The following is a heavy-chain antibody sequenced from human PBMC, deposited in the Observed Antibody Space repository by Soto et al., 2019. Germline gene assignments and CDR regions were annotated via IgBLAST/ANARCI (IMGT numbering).Heavy chain of an antibody. D-gene: IGHD3-16*01. CDR1: GVSFSGYY. Sequence: SETLSLTCAVYGVSFSGYYWIWIRQPPGKGLEWIGEINHSGSTNYNPSLKSRVTISVDTSKNQFSLKLSSVTAADTAVYYCARDHAYSAYWAFDYWGQGALVTVSS. CDR3: ARDHAYSAYWAFDY. V-gene: IGHV4-34*01. CDR2: INHSGST. J-gene: IGHJ4*02.